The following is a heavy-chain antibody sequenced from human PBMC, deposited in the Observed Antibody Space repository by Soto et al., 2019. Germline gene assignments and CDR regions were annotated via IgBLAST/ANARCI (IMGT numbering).Heavy chain of an antibody. Sequence: SETLSLTCTVSGGSISSYYWSWIRQPPGKGLEWIGYIYYSGSTNYNPSLKSRVTISVDTSKNQFSLKLSSVTAADTAVYYCARAKGLAPYFDYWGQGTLVTVS. V-gene: IGHV4-59*01. CDR2: IYYSGST. CDR1: GGSISSYY. J-gene: IGHJ4*02. D-gene: IGHD6-19*01. CDR3: ARAKGLAPYFDY.